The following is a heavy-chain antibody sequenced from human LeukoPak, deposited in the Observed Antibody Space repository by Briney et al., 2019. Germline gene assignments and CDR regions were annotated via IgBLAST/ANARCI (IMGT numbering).Heavy chain of an antibody. CDR2: IYSTGDI. CDR3: AKTSGLYHWESHFDY. V-gene: IGHV4-4*07. CDR1: GGSVINYY. D-gene: IGHD1-1*01. J-gene: IGHJ4*02. Sequence: SETLSLTCTVSGGSVINYYWSWIRQPAGKGLEWIGRIYSTGDINYNPSLRSRVTISIDTSKNQFSLKLISVTAADTAVYYCAKTSGLYHWESHFDYWGRGTLVTVSS.